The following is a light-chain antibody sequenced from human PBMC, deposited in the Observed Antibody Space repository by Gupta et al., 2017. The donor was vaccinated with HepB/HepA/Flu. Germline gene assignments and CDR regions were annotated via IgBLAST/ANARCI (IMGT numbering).Light chain of an antibody. J-gene: IGKJ4*01. V-gene: IGKV1-39*01. CDR2: AKS. CDR1: QSISSY. Sequence: DIQMTQTPYSLSASVGDRVTITCRASQSISSYLNWYQQRPGEAPNRLIYAKSTLQSGVPSRFSGSGSATAFGTEFTLTITCLQPEDFATYFFLQSDGTPLSFGGGTRVEMK. CDR3: LQSDGTPLS.